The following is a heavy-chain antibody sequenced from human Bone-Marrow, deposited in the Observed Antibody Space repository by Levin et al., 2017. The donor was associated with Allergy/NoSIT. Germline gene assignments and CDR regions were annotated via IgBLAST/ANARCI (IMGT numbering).Heavy chain of an antibody. CDR3: ARTEGFNWFDP. V-gene: IGHV3-48*01. CDR1: GFTFSMSS. Sequence: PGGSLRLSCAASGFTFSMSSMNWVRQAPGKGLEWISYISSSGDIIYYADSVQGRFTISRDNANNSLYLQMNSLRVDDTALYYCARTEGFNWFDPWGQGALVTVSS. J-gene: IGHJ5*02. CDR2: ISSSGDII.